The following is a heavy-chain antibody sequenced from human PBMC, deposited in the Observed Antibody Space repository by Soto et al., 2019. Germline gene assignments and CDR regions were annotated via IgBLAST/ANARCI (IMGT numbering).Heavy chain of an antibody. CDR1: GGSISSYY. CDR2: IYYSGST. V-gene: IGHV4-59*01. CDR3: ARVIVPHPYSSSYYYYGMDV. Sequence: PSETLSLTCTVSGGSISSYYWSWIRQPPGKGLEWIGYIYYSGSTNYNPSLKSRVTISVDTSKNQFSLKLSSVTAAETAVYYCARVIVPHPYSSSYYYYGMDVWGQGTTVTVSS. J-gene: IGHJ6*02. D-gene: IGHD6-6*01.